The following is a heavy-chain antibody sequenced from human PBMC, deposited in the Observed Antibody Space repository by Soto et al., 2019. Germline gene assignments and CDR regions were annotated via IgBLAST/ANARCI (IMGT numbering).Heavy chain of an antibody. CDR3: IRDLRSGDF. CDR2: IAGEGIST. V-gene: IGHV3-74*01. CDR1: GFTFSRYW. Sequence: EVQLVESGGGLVRPGGSLRLSCAASGFTFSRYWMHWVRQAPGKGLVWVSRIAGEGISTNYADSVKGRFTASRDNAKNTVYLEMSSLRAEDTAVYYCIRDLRSGDFWGQGTLVTVSS. J-gene: IGHJ4*02. D-gene: IGHD6-19*01.